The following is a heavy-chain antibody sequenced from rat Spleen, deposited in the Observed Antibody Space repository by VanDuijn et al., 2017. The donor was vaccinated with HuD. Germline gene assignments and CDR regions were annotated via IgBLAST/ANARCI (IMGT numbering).Heavy chain of an antibody. CDR2: ITNVGGST. Sequence: EVQLVESGGGLVQPGGSLKLSCVASGFTFNNYWMTWIRQPPGKGLEWIASITNVGGSTYYPDSVKGRFTISRDNAKSTLYLQMNSLRSKDTATYFCTRHAGWVPHYFDYWGQGVMVTVSS. D-gene: IGHD1-7*01. V-gene: IGHV5-31*01. CDR3: TRHAGWVPHYFDY. CDR1: GFTFNNYW. J-gene: IGHJ2*01.